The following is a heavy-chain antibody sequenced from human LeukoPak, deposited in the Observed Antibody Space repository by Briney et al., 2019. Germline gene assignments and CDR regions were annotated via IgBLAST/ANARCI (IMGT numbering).Heavy chain of an antibody. J-gene: IGHJ4*02. D-gene: IGHD3-22*01. CDR3: ASGGSSGYYYG. CDR2: LYTSGST. Sequence: SETLSLTFTFSGCSISSYYWSWIRQPAAKELEWIGRLYTSGSTNYNPSLKRRVTMSVDTSKKEFSLKLTSVPAAETAVYYCASGGSSGYYYGWGQGTLLTVSS. CDR1: GCSISSYY. V-gene: IGHV4-4*07.